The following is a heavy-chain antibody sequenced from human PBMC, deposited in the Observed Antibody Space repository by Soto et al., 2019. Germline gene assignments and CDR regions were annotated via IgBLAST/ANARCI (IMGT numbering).Heavy chain of an antibody. CDR1: GGTFSSYA. CDR2: IIPIFGTA. V-gene: IGHV1-69*01. CDR3: ARKTPLRYCSSTSCYQYGMDV. D-gene: IGHD2-2*01. J-gene: IGHJ6*02. Sequence: QVQLVQSGAEVKKPGSSVKVSCKASGGTFSSYAISWVRQAPGQGLEWMGGIIPIFGTANYAQKFQGRVTITADESTSTAYMELSSLRSVDTAVYYCARKTPLRYCSSTSCYQYGMDVWGQGTTVTVSS.